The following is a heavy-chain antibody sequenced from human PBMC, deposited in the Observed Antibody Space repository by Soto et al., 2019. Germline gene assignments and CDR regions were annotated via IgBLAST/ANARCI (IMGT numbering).Heavy chain of an antibody. CDR2: INPNSGGT. J-gene: IGHJ4*02. D-gene: IGHD3-22*01. CDR3: ARPPESSSGYYYDY. Sequence: ASVKVSCKASGYTFTGYYMHWVRQAPGQGLEWMGWINPNSGGTNYAQKFQGWVTMTRDTSISTAYMELSRLRSDDTAVYYCARPPESSSGYYYDYWGQGTLVTVSS. V-gene: IGHV1-2*04. CDR1: GYTFTGYY.